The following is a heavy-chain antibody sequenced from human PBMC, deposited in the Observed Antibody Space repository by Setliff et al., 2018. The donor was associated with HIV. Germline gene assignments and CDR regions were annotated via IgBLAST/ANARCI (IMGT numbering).Heavy chain of an antibody. CDR2: IRYDGSNK. CDR3: ARGIWSSGSVGGEY. D-gene: IGHD6-25*01. Sequence: GGSLRLSCAASGFTFSSYGMHWVRQAPGKGLEWVAFIRYDGSNKYYADSVKGRFTISRDNSKNTLYLQMNSLRAEDTAVYYCARGIWSSGSVGGEYWGQGTLVTVSS. V-gene: IGHV3-30*02. CDR1: GFTFSSYG. J-gene: IGHJ4*02.